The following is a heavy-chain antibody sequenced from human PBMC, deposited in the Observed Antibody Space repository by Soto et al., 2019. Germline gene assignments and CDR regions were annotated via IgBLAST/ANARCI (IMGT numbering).Heavy chain of an antibody. D-gene: IGHD5-12*01. Sequence: EVQLVQSGAEVKKPGESLKISCKGSAYSFTTYWIAGVRQMPEKGREWMGVIYPGDSDARYSPSFQGQVTISVDKSISTAYLQWSTLKASGTAMYYCARLPGYTAATHYFDSWGQGTLVAVSP. J-gene: IGHJ4*02. CDR3: ARLPGYTAATHYFDS. V-gene: IGHV5-51*01. CDR2: IYPGDSDA. CDR1: AYSFTTYW.